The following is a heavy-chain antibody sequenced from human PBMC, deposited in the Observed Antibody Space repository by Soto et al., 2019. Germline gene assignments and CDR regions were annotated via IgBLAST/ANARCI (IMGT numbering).Heavy chain of an antibody. CDR2: IYYSGST. J-gene: IGHJ5*02. CDR3: ARGGSAAVAGIGFDP. CDR1: GGSISSGGYY. Sequence: QVQLQESGPGLVKPSQTLSLTCTVSGGSISSGGYYWSWIRQHPGKGLEWIGYIYYSGSTYYNPSLKSRLTISVDTSKNQFSLKLSSVTAADTAVYYCARGGSAAVAGIGFDPWGQGTLVTVSS. V-gene: IGHV4-31*03. D-gene: IGHD6-19*01.